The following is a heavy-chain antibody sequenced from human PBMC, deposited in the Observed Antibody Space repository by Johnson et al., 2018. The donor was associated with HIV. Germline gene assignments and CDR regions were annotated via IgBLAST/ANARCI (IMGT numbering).Heavy chain of an antibody. J-gene: IGHJ3*02. CDR1: GFTFSDYY. D-gene: IGHD3-22*01. CDR3: TKEFTYYYDSSGYSDAFDI. CDR2: ISWNSGSI. Sequence: VQLVESGGGLVKPGGSLRLSCAASGFTFSDYYMSWIRQAPGKGLEWVSGISWNSGSIGYADSVKGRFTISSDNAKKSLYLQMNSLRAEDTALYYCTKEFTYYYDSSGYSDAFDIWGQGTIVTVSS. V-gene: IGHV3-9*01.